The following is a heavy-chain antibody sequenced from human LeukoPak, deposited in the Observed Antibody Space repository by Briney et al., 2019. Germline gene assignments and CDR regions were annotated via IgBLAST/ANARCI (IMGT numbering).Heavy chain of an antibody. CDR3: AKDSSPGYCSGSTCYYGYYFDY. J-gene: IGHJ4*02. Sequence: GRSLRLSCAASGFTFDDYAMRWIRQAPGKGLEWVSGISWNSGSLCYADSVKGRFTISRDNAKNSLYLQMNSLRAEDMALYYCAKDSSPGYCSGSTCYYGYYFDYWGQGTRVTVSS. CDR2: ISWNSGSL. V-gene: IGHV3-9*03. D-gene: IGHD2-15*01. CDR1: GFTFDDYA.